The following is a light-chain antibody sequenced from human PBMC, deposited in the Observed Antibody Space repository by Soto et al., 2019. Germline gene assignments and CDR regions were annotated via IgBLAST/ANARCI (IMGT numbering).Light chain of an antibody. V-gene: IGKV1-39*01. CDR2: AAS. J-gene: IGKJ4*01. CDR3: QQSYGTPLT. Sequence: DMEMTQSPSSLSASVGDRVTITCRASQSISNYLNWYQHKPGKVPKLLIYAASSLQSGVPTRFSGSGSGTDFTLTINSLQPEDFATYYCQQSYGTPLTFGGAPKIEIK. CDR1: QSISNY.